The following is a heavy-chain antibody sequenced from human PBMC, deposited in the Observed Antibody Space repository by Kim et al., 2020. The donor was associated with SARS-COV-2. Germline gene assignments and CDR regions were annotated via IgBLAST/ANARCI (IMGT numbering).Heavy chain of an antibody. CDR2: IINYARST. V-gene: IGHV3-23*01. D-gene: IGHD1-1*01. J-gene: IGHJ4*02. CDR3: ARPRGTFLQYYFDY. CDR1: GFTFSSFS. Sequence: GGSLRLSCAASGFTFSSFSMSWVRQAPGKGLEWVSTIINYARSTFYADSVKGRFTISRDNSKNTLYLQMNSLSAEDTAVYYCARPRGTFLQYYFDYWGQG.